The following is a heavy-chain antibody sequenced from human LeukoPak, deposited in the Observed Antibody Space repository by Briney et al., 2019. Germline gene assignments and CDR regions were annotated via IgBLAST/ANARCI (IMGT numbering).Heavy chain of an antibody. CDR1: GSIFTSYW. J-gene: IGHJ6*03. CDR2: IYPGDSDT. Sequence: NLGASLQISCQGSGSIFTSYWIGWVRQLPGKGLEWMGIIYPGDSDTRYSPSFRGQVTISADKSISTAYLQWSSLKASDTAMYYCARYSGSYLITYYYYYYMDVWGKGTTITVSS. CDR3: ARYSGSYLITYYYYYYMDV. V-gene: IGHV5-51*01. D-gene: IGHD1-26*01.